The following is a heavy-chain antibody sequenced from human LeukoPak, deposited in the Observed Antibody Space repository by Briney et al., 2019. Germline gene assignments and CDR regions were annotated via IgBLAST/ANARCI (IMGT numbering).Heavy chain of an antibody. CDR1: GFTFDDYA. CDR3: AKAMVRGVIIPFDY. Sequence: GGSLRLSCAASGFTFDDYAMHWVRQAPGKGLEWVSGISWNSGSIGYADSVKGRFTISRDNSKNTLYLQMNSLRAEDTAVYYCAKAMVRGVIIPFDYWGQGTLVTVSS. J-gene: IGHJ4*02. V-gene: IGHV3-9*01. CDR2: ISWNSGSI. D-gene: IGHD3-10*01.